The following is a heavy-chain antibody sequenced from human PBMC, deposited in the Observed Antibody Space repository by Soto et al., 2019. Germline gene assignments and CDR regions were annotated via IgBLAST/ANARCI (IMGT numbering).Heavy chain of an antibody. V-gene: IGHV4-30-4*01. CDR2: IYYSGST. CDR1: GGSISSGDYY. D-gene: IGHD3-22*01. Sequence: SETLSLTCTVSGGSISSGDYYWSWIRQPPGKGLEWIGYIYYSGSTYYNPSLKSRVTISVDTSKNQFSLKLSSVTAADTAVYYCARVRSSSGYSYAFDIWGQGTMVTVSS. CDR3: ARVRSSSGYSYAFDI. J-gene: IGHJ3*02.